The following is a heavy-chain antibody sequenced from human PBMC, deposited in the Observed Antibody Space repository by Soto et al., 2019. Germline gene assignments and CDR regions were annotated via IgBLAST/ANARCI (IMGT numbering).Heavy chain of an antibody. CDR3: ARGFKDYDYVWGSYRYHNWFDP. Sequence: ASVKVSCKASGYTFTSYDINWVRQATGQGLEWMGWMNPNSGNTGYAQKFQGRVTMTRNTSISTAYMELSSLRSEDTAVYYCARGFKDYDYVWGSYRYHNWFDPWGQGTRVTVPS. CDR2: MNPNSGNT. V-gene: IGHV1-8*01. CDR1: GYTFTSYD. J-gene: IGHJ5*02. D-gene: IGHD3-16*02.